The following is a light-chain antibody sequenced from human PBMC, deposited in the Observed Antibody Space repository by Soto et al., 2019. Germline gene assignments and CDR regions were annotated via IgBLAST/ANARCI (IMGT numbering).Light chain of an antibody. CDR1: QSVRSN. V-gene: IGKV3-15*01. J-gene: IGKJ2*01. CDR3: QQYHISPPDT. Sequence: EIVMTQSPATLSVSPGERATLSCRASQSVRSNLAWYQQKPGQAPRLLIYGASTRATGIPARFSGSGSGTYFQLTIRSLQSEDFAVYYCQQYHISPPDTFGQGTKVEI. CDR2: GAS.